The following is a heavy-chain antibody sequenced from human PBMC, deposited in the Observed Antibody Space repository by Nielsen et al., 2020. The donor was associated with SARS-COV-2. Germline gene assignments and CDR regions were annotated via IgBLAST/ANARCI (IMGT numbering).Heavy chain of an antibody. Sequence: GESLKISCAASGFTFSSYSMNWVRQAPGKGLEWVSYISSSSSTIYYADSVKGRFTISRDNAKNSLYLQMNSLRAEDTAVYYCARGSSSWNGYYFDYWGQGTLVTVSS. CDR3: ARGSSSWNGYYFDY. D-gene: IGHD6-13*01. V-gene: IGHV3-48*01. CDR2: ISSSSSTI. J-gene: IGHJ4*02. CDR1: GFTFSSYS.